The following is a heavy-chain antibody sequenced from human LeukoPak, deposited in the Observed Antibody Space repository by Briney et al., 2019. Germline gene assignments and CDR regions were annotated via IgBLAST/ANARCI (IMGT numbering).Heavy chain of an antibody. J-gene: IGHJ4*02. CDR3: ASSIAAAQGNGNAFDY. CDR2: IYPGDSDT. D-gene: IGHD6-13*01. V-gene: IGHV5-51*01. Sequence: GESLKISCKGSGYSFTSYWIGWVRQMPGKGLEGMGIIYPGDSDTRYSPSFQGQVTISADKSISTAYLQWSSLKASDTAMYYCASSIAAAQGNGNAFDYWGQGTLVTVSS. CDR1: GYSFTSYW.